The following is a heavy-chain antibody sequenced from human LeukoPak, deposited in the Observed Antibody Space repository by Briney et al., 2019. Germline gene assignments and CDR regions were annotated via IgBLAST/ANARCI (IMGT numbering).Heavy chain of an antibody. CDR3: ARVREDYGDDLNY. J-gene: IGHJ4*02. D-gene: IGHD4-17*01. CDR2: MNPNSGNT. V-gene: IGHV1-8*01. CDR1: GYTFTSYD. Sequence: ASVKVSCKASGYTFTSYDINWVRQATGQGLEWMGWMNPNSGNTGYAQKFQGRVTMTRNTSISTAYMELSSLRSEDTAVYYCARVREDYGDDLNYWGQGTLVTVSS.